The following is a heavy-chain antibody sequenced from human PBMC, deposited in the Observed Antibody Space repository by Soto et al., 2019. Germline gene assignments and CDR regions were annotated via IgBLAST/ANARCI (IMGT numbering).Heavy chain of an antibody. D-gene: IGHD3-16*01. V-gene: IGHV4-31*03. CDR1: GGSISSGGYY. Sequence: QVQLQESGPGLVKPSQTLSLTCTVSGGSISSGGYYWSWIRQHPGKGLEWFGYIYSSGSTYYNPSLKSRVNISVTPSKNTFSLKLSSVTGADTAVYYCARAAEGGGRFDPWGQGTLVTVSS. J-gene: IGHJ5*02. CDR3: ARAAEGGGRFDP. CDR2: IYSSGST.